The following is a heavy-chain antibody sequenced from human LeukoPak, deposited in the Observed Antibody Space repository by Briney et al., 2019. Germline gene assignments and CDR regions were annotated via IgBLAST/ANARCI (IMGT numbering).Heavy chain of an antibody. Sequence: GGSLRLSCVASGITFSDYYMNWIRQAPGKGLEWVSGISWNSGSIGYADSVKGRFTISRDNAKNSLYLQMNSLRAEDTALYYCAKAPYYYDSSGYLGWFDPWGQGTLVTVSS. CDR2: ISWNSGSI. J-gene: IGHJ5*02. CDR1: GITFSDYY. CDR3: AKAPYYYDSSGYLGWFDP. V-gene: IGHV3-9*01. D-gene: IGHD3-22*01.